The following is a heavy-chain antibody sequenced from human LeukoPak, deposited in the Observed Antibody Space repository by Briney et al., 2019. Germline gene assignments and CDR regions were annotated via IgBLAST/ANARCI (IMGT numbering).Heavy chain of an antibody. D-gene: IGHD5-18*01. CDR3: ASRGYSYGQIDY. CDR1: GFTFSSYS. V-gene: IGHV3-21*01. Sequence: GGSLRLSCAASGFTFSSYSMNWVRQAPGKGLEWVSSISSSSSYIYYADSVKGRFTISRDNAKNSLYLQMNSLRAEDTAVYYCASRGYSYGQIDYWGQGTLVTVSS. J-gene: IGHJ4*02. CDR2: ISSSSSYI.